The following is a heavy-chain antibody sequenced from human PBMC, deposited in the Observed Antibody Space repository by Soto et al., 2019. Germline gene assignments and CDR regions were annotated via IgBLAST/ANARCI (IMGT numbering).Heavy chain of an antibody. CDR3: ARLTFGGVIAFSFDY. V-gene: IGHV4-31*03. J-gene: IGHJ4*02. CDR1: GGSISSGGYY. Sequence: QVQLQESSPGLVKPSQTRSLTCTVSGGSISSGGYYWSWIRQHPGKGLEWIGYIYYSGSTYYNPSLKSRVTISVDTSKNQFSLKLSSVTAAYTAVYFCARLTFGGVIAFSFDYWGQGTLVTVSS. CDR2: IYYSGST. D-gene: IGHD3-16*02.